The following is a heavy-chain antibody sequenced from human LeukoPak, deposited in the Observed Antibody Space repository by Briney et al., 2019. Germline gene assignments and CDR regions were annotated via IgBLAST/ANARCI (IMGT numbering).Heavy chain of an antibody. CDR1: GFTSSSYG. Sequence: PGGSLRLSCAASGFTSSSYGMHWVRQAPGKGLEWVAVISYDGSNKYYSDSVKGRFTISRDNSKNTLYLQMNSLRPEDTAVYYCAKDRSFTSETLDYWGQGTLVTVSS. V-gene: IGHV3-30*18. J-gene: IGHJ4*02. D-gene: IGHD1-1*01. CDR2: ISYDGSNK. CDR3: AKDRSFTSETLDY.